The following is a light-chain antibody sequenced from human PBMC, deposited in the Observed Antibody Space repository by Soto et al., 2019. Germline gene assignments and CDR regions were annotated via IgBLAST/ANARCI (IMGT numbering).Light chain of an antibody. Sequence: EIVLTQSPGSLSLSPGERATLSCRASQSVSSSYLAWYQQRPGQAPRLLIYGASTRATGIPDRFSGSGSGTDFTLTISRLEPEDFALYYCHQSGSLPITFGQGTKPEIK. CDR3: HQSGSLPIT. V-gene: IGKV3-20*01. J-gene: IGKJ2*01. CDR1: QSVSSSY. CDR2: GAS.